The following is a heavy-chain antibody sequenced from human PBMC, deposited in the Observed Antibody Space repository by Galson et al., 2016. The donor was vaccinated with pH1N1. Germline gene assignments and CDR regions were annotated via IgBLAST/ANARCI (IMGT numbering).Heavy chain of an antibody. CDR3: ARRGPSPINYHYYVDL. CDR1: GGSITSGNFY. V-gene: IGHV4-61*02. J-gene: IGHJ6*03. CDR2: IEARGLT. Sequence: TLSLTCTVSGGSITSGNFYWNWIRQTAGKQLERIGRIEARGLTNYNSPLKSRVSMSVDTSKNQFSLRLTSVTAADTAVYYCARRGPSPINYHYYVDLWGNGTTVIVSS. D-gene: IGHD3-10*01.